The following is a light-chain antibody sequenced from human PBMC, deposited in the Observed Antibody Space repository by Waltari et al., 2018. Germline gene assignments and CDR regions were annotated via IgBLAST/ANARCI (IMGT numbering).Light chain of an antibody. CDR1: QSISNY. Sequence: DIQMTQSPSSLSASVGDRVTITCRASQSISNYLNWYQQKPGRDPKILIYAASSLQSGVPSRFMVSGSGTDFTLTISSLQPEYFATYYCQQSSITPKTFGQGTRLEIK. CDR2: AAS. CDR3: QQSSITPKT. V-gene: IGKV1-39*01. J-gene: IGKJ5*01.